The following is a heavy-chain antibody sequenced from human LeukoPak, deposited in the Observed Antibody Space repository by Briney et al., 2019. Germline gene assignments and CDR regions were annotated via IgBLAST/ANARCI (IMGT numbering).Heavy chain of an antibody. D-gene: IGHD6-19*01. J-gene: IGHJ4*02. CDR3: AKLRGSGWDLYFDY. V-gene: IGHV3-23*01. CDR1: GFTFSSYA. CDR2: VSGSGGNT. Sequence: PGGSLRLSCAASGFTFSSYAMSWVRQAPGKGLEWASGVSGSGGNTYYADSVKGRFTISRDNSKNTLYLQMNSLRAEDTAVYYCAKLRGSGWDLYFDYWGQGTLVTVSS.